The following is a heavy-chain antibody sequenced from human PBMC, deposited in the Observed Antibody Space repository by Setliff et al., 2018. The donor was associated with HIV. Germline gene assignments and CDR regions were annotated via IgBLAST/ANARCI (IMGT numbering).Heavy chain of an antibody. CDR2: IYTSGST. CDR3: ARDRGYYDSSGYWGRHAFDI. Sequence: PSETLSLTCTVSGGSISSGGYYWSWIRQPAGKGLEWIGRIYTSGSTNYNPSLKSRVTISVDTSKNQFSLKLSSVTAADTAVYYCARDRGYYDSSGYWGRHAFDIWGQGTMVTVSS. CDR1: GGSISSGGYY. J-gene: IGHJ3*02. D-gene: IGHD3-22*01. V-gene: IGHV4-61*02.